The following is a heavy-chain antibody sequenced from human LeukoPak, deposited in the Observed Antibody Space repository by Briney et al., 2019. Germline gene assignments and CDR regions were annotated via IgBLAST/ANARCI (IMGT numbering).Heavy chain of an antibody. CDR3: AKGSHYDILTGYSPGDY. V-gene: IGHV3-33*06. CDR2: IWYDGSNK. Sequence: PGRSLRLSCAASGFTFSSYGMHWVRQAPGKGLEGVAVIWYDGSNKYYADSVKGRFTISRDNSKNTLYLQMNSLRAEDTAVYYCAKGSHYDILTGYSPGDYWGQGTLVTVSS. D-gene: IGHD3-9*01. J-gene: IGHJ4*02. CDR1: GFTFSSYG.